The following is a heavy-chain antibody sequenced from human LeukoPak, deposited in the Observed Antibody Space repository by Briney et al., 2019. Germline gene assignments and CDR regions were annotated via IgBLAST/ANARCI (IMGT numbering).Heavy chain of an antibody. CDR2: ISSEGST. J-gene: IGHJ4*02. CDR3: ARVWYTSSWGERYYFDY. CDR1: GFTFSSYA. D-gene: IGHD6-13*01. V-gene: IGHV3-66*01. Sequence: GGSLRLSCAASGFTFSSYAMSWVRQASGKGLEWVSVISSEGSTYYAGSVKARFTISRDDSKNTLFLQMNSLRAEDTAVYYCARVWYTSSWGERYYFDYWGQGTLVTVSS.